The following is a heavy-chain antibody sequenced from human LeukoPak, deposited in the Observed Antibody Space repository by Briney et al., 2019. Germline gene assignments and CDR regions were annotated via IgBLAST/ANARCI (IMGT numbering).Heavy chain of an antibody. CDR1: GFTFSSYA. V-gene: IGHV3-23*01. Sequence: GGSLRLSCAASGFTFSSYAMSWVRQAPGKGLEWVSAISGSGGSTYYANSVKGRFTISRDNSKNTLYLQMNSLRAEDTAVYYCARDSAAMVPAAADDWGQGTLVTVSS. CDR3: ARDSAAMVPAAADD. D-gene: IGHD5-18*01. CDR2: ISGSGGST. J-gene: IGHJ4*02.